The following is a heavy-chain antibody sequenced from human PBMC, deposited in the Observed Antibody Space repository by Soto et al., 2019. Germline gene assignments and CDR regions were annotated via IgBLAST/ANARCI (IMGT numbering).Heavy chain of an antibody. J-gene: IGHJ4*02. D-gene: IGHD1-1*01. CDR2: FSGSGNTT. CDR1: GFTFSDYA. Sequence: SLKLSCAASGFTFSDYAMSWVRQAPGKGLEWFSSFSGSGNTTYYAASVKGRFTISRDNSKSTLYLQMSSLRAEDTALYFCARGGEATTYGFDYWGQGTPVTVSS. CDR3: ARGGEATTYGFDY. V-gene: IGHV3-23*01.